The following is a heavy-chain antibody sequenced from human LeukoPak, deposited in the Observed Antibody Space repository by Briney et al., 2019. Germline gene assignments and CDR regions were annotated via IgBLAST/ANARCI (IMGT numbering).Heavy chain of an antibody. Sequence: SETLSLTCTVSGVSFCSSTHNWAWIRQPPGKGLEFIGSIYYNENTYHNPSLKSRLTISVDQTTNHLSLRLTSVTAADTSIYYCARELAAGNDAFDIWGQGTVVTVSS. V-gene: IGHV4-39*02. CDR3: ARELAAGNDAFDI. J-gene: IGHJ3*02. CDR2: IYYNENT. CDR1: GVSFCSSTHN. D-gene: IGHD2-15*01.